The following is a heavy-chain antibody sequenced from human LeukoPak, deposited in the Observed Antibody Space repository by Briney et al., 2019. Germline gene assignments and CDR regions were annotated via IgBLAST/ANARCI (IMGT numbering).Heavy chain of an antibody. CDR3: ARVGGIAARLFDP. CDR2: ISSSSSTI. V-gene: IGHV3-48*01. J-gene: IGHJ5*02. D-gene: IGHD6-6*01. CDR1: GFTFSSYS. Sequence: PGGSLRLSCAASGFTFSSYSMNWVRQAPGKGLEWVSYISSSSSTIYYADSVKGRFTISRDNAKNSLYLQMNSLRAEDTAVYYCARVGGIAARLFDPWGQGTLVTVSS.